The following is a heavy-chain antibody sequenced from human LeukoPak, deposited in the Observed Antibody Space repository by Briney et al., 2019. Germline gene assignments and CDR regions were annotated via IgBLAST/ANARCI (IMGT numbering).Heavy chain of an antibody. CDR1: GYTFTSYG. V-gene: IGHV1-18*01. Sequence: ASVKVSCKASGYTFTSYGISWVRQAPGQGLEWMGWISAYNGNTNYAQKLQGRVTMTTDTSTSTAYMELSSLRSEDTAVYYCAREVYYDFWSGPRDYYYMDVWGKGTTVTVSS. J-gene: IGHJ6*03. CDR3: AREVYYDFWSGPRDYYYMDV. D-gene: IGHD3-3*01. CDR2: ISAYNGNT.